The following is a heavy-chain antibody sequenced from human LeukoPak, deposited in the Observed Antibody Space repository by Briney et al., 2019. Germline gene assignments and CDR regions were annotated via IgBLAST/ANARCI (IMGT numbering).Heavy chain of an antibody. CDR3: ARTPDYGDYFRAFDI. CDR1: GGSISSYY. D-gene: IGHD4-17*01. Sequence: PSETLSLTCTVSGGSISSYYWSWIRQPAGKGLEWIGRIYTSGSTNYNPSLKSRVTMSVDTSKNQFSLKLSSVTAADTAVYYCARTPDYGDYFRAFDIWGQGTMVTVSS. V-gene: IGHV4-4*07. J-gene: IGHJ3*02. CDR2: IYTSGST.